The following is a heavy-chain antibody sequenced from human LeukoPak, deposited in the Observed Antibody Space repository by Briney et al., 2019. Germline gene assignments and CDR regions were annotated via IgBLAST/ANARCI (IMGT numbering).Heavy chain of an antibody. V-gene: IGHV4-4*02. CDR3: ARQGYGSSPSGFDP. CDR2: IHHSGST. Sequence: RTSETLSLTCAVSGASISSSYWWSWVRQPPGKGLEWIGEIHHSGSTNYNPSLKSRVTISVDTSKKHFSLNLTSVTAADTAVYYCARQGYGSSPSGFDPWGQGTLVTVSS. J-gene: IGHJ5*02. CDR1: GASISSSYW. D-gene: IGHD6-13*01.